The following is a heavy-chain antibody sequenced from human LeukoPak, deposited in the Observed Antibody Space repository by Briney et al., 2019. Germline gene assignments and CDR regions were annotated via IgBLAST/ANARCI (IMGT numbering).Heavy chain of an antibody. V-gene: IGHV4-39*01. D-gene: IGHD3-22*01. CDR1: GGSISSSSYY. CDR3: ASDYYDSSGYPLPFDY. Sequence: SETLSLTCTVSGGSISSSSYYWGWIRQPPGKGLEWIGSIYYSGSTYYNPSLKSRVTISVDTSKDQFSLKLSSVTAADTAVYYCASDYYDSSGYPLPFDYWGQGTLVTVSS. CDR2: IYYSGST. J-gene: IGHJ4*02.